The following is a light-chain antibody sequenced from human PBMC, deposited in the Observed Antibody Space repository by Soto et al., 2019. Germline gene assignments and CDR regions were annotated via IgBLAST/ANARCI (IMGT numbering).Light chain of an antibody. CDR3: YSYTSSSTYV. CDR1: SSDVGAYNY. V-gene: IGLV2-14*01. J-gene: IGLJ1*01. Sequence: QSALTQPASVSGSPGQSITISCTGTSSDVGAYNYVSWYQQHPAKVPKLMIYDVSNRPSGVSDRFSGSKSGNTASLTVSGLQAADEADYYCYSYTSSSTYVFGTGTKVTVL. CDR2: DVS.